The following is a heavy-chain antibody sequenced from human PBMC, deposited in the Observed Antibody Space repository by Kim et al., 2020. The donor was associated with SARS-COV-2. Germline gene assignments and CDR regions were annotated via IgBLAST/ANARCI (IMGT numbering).Heavy chain of an antibody. J-gene: IGHJ5*02. CDR2: INTNTGNP. V-gene: IGHV7-4-1*02. CDR3: AREKYSYGLNWFDP. Sequence: ASVKVSCKASGYTFTSYAMNWVRQAPGQGLEWMGWINTNTGNPTYAQGFTGRFVFSLDTSVSTAYLQISSLTAEDTAVYYCAREKYSYGLNWFDPWGQGTLVTVPS. D-gene: IGHD5-18*01. CDR1: GYTFTSYA.